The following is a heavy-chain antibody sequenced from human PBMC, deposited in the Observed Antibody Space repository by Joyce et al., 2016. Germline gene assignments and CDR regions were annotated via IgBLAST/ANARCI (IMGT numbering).Heavy chain of an antibody. CDR1: GFTVSNNC. Sequence: EVRLVESGGGLVKPGGSLRLSCAASGFTVSNNCMTWVREAPGKGLEWVSFIYSGGDTYYADSLKGRFTISRDKNTLYLQMNSLGVEDTAVYYCARVPGFHWGQGTLVTVSS. J-gene: IGHJ4*02. CDR3: ARVPGFH. V-gene: IGHV3-53*01. CDR2: IYSGGDT.